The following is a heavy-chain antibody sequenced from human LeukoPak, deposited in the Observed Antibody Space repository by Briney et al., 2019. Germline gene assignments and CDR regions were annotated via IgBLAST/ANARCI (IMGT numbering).Heavy chain of an antibody. J-gene: IGHJ4*02. D-gene: IGHD1-14*01. CDR3: ARSNQADDY. Sequence: PGRSLRLSCAASGFTFSSYWMHWVRQVPGKGLAWVARINPGGGSIAYADSVKGRFTISRDNAKNTLYLQMDSLRAEDTGVYYCARSNQADDYWGQGTLVTVSS. CDR2: INPGGGSI. V-gene: IGHV3-74*01. CDR1: GFTFSSYW.